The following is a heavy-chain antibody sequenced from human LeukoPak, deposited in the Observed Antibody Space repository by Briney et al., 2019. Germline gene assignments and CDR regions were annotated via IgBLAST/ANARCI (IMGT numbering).Heavy chain of an antibody. D-gene: IGHD1-14*01. CDR2: SSSGSNAI. V-gene: IGHV3-48*02. Sequence: GGSLRFSCAAPGITFSRYSMNWFGQAPGKGLEWVSYSSSGSNAIYYADSVKGRFTISRDNAKNSLYLQMNSLRDEDTAVYYCARGYFFDYWGQGTLVTVSS. CDR3: ARGYFFDY. J-gene: IGHJ4*02. CDR1: GITFSRYS.